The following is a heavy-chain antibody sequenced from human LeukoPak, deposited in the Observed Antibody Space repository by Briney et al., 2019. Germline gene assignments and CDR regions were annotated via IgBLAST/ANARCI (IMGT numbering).Heavy chain of an antibody. V-gene: IGHV3-21*01. Sequence: GGSLRLSRAASGFTFNTYGMNWVRQAPGKGLEWVSFISTSSSYIYYADSVKGRFTISRDNAKNSLYLQINSLRVEDTAVYYCARDNGFGSGTYYSDYWGQGTLVAVSS. CDR1: GFTFNTYG. D-gene: IGHD1-26*01. CDR2: ISTSSSYI. CDR3: ARDNGFGSGTYYSDY. J-gene: IGHJ4*02.